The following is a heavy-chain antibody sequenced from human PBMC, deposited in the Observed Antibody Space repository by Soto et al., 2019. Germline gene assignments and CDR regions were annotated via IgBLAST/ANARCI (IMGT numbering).Heavy chain of an antibody. CDR3: ARVLWGSGYDFDY. Sequence: ASVKVSCKASGYTFTSYAMHWVRQAPGQRLEWMGWINAGNSNTKYSQKYQGRVTITRDTSASTAYMELSSLRSEDSAVYYCARVLWGSGYDFDYWGQGTLVTVSS. D-gene: IGHD5-12*01. CDR2: INAGNSNT. J-gene: IGHJ4*02. CDR1: GYTFTSYA. V-gene: IGHV1-3*01.